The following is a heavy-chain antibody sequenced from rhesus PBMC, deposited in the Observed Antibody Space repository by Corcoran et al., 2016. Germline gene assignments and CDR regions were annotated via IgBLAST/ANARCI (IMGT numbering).Heavy chain of an antibody. Sequence: QVTLKESGPALVKPTQTLTLTCTFSGFSLTTSGMGVGWIRQPPGKALEWLALIYWDEDKRSSTSLKTRLTISQDTYKNQVVLTMTNMDPVDTATYYCVRPGYSGDFDYWGQGVLVTVSS. D-gene: IGHD5-42*01. J-gene: IGHJ4*01. CDR1: GFSLTTSGMG. V-gene: IGHV2-174*01. CDR3: VRPGYSGDFDY. CDR2: IYWDEDK.